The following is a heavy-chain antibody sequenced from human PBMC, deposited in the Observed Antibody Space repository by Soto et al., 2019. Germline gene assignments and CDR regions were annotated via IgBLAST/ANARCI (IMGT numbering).Heavy chain of an antibody. D-gene: IGHD6-6*01. CDR2: IYPGDSDT. J-gene: IGHJ5*02. V-gene: IGHV5-51*01. CDR1: GYSLTSYW. CDR3: ASIRQLVRSTGFDP. Sequence: PGESLKISCKGSGYSLTSYWIGWVRQMPGKGLEWMGIIYPGDSDTRYSPSFQGQVHISADKSISTAYLQWSSLKASDNAMYYCASIRQLVRSTGFDPWGQGTLVTVSS.